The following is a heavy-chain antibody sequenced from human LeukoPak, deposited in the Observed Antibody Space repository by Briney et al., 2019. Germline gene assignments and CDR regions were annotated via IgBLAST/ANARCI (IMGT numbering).Heavy chain of an antibody. CDR2: ISYTGMYE. V-gene: IGHV3-30*04. CDR1: RFTFSIYA. J-gene: IGHJ6*03. D-gene: IGHD3-22*01. Sequence: GGSLRLSCAASRFTFSIYAMHWVRQAPGKGLEWVAVISYTGMYEYYADSVKGRFTISRDNSKNTLYLQMNSLRVDDTAMYYCARAADYYDSSGQYYMDVWGKGTTVTVSS. CDR3: ARAADYYDSSGQYYMDV.